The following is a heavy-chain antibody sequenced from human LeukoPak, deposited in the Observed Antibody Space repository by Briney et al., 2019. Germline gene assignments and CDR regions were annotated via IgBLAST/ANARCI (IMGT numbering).Heavy chain of an antibody. V-gene: IGHV1-46*01. D-gene: IGHD3-9*01. CDR1: EYTFSRFY. CDR2: INPNGNSP. Sequence: AASVKVSCKASEYTFSRFYLYWLRQAPGQGLEWMGIINPNGNSPRYAQKFQGRVTMTRDTSTSTIYMELTSLRSEDTAVYYCARDYDILNGYYISAYWGQGTLVTVSS. J-gene: IGHJ4*02. CDR3: ARDYDILNGYYISAY.